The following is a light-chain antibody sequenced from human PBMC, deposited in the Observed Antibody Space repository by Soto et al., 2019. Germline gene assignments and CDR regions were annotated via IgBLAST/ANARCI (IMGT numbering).Light chain of an antibody. Sequence: SYELTQPSSVSVSPGQTARITCSGDVLAKKYARWFQQKPGQAPVLVIYKDSERPSGIPERFSGSSSWTTVTLTISGAQVEDEADYYCYSAADNNWVFGGGTKVTVL. CDR1: VLAKKY. J-gene: IGLJ3*02. CDR2: KDS. V-gene: IGLV3-27*01. CDR3: YSAADNNWV.